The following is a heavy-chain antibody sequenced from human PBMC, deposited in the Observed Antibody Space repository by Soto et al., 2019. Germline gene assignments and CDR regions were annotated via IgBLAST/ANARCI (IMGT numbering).Heavy chain of an antibody. J-gene: IGHJ4*02. CDR2: IIPILGIA. V-gene: IGHV1-69*08. CDR1: GGTFSSYT. D-gene: IGHD3-10*01. CDR3: ARDSSNYYGSGIIDY. Sequence: QVQLVQSGAEVKKPGSSVKVSCKASGGTFSSYTISWVRQAPGQGLEWMGRIIPILGIANYAQKFRGRVTITADKSTSTAYMELSSLRSEDTAVYYCARDSSNYYGSGIIDYWGQGTLVTVSS.